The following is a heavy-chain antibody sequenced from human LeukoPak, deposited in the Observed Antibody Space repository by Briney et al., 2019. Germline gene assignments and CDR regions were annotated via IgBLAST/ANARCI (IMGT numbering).Heavy chain of an antibody. CDR3: AKVPPAARLVY. D-gene: IGHD2-21*01. Sequence: GGSLRLSCAASGFTFSGYWMSWVRQAPGKGLEWVANIKQDGSEKYYVDSVKGRFTISRDNAKNSLYLQMNSLRAEDTAVYYCAKVPPAARLVYWGQGTLVTVSS. J-gene: IGHJ4*02. CDR1: GFTFSGYW. V-gene: IGHV3-7*03. CDR2: IKQDGSEK.